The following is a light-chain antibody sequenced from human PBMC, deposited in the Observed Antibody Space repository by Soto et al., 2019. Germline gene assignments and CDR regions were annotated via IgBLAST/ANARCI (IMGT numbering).Light chain of an antibody. V-gene: IGLV1-40*01. J-gene: IGLJ1*01. CDR2: GIT. CDR1: SSNLGAGFD. Sequence: QSVLTQPPSVSAAPGQKVTISCSGSSSNLGAGFDVHWYQHLPGTAPKLLIYGITNRPSGVPDRFSGSKSGTSASLAITGLQAEDEADYYCQSYDGGLSGYVFXTGTKVTVL. CDR3: QSYDGGLSGYV.